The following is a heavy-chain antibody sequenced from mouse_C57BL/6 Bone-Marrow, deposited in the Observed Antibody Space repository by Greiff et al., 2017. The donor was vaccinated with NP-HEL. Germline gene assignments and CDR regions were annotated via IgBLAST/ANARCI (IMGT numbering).Heavy chain of an antibody. CDR2: IYPGSGST. CDR1: GYTFTSYW. D-gene: IGHD2-5*01. J-gene: IGHJ2*01. V-gene: IGHV1-55*01. Sequence: VQLQQPGAELVKPEASVKMSCKASGYTFTSYWITWVKQRPGQGLEWIGDIYPGSGSTNYNEKFKSKATLTVDTSSSTAYMQLSSLTSEDSAVYYCAREEDSNYVGLFDYWGQGTTLTVSS. CDR3: AREEDSNYVGLFDY.